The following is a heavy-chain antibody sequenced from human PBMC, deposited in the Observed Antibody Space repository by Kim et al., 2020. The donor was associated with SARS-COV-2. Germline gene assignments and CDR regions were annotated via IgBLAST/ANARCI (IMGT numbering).Heavy chain of an antibody. CDR2: ISYDGSNI. CDR1: GFTFSSYA. V-gene: IGHV3-30-3*01. D-gene: IGHD6-25*01. Sequence: GGSLRLSCAASGFTFSSYAMYWVRQAPGKGLEWVAAISYDGSNIYYADSVTGRFNISRDNSKKTLYLQMNSLRAEDTAVYYCASASGQYWGQGTLVTVS. J-gene: IGHJ4*02. CDR3: ASASGQY.